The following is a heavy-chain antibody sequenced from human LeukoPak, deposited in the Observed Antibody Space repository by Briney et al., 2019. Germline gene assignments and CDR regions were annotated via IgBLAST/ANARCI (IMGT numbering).Heavy chain of an antibody. Sequence: GGSLRLSCAASGFTFCSYSMNWVRQAPGKGLEWVSSISSSSSYIYYADSVKGRFTISRDNAKNSLYLQMNSLRAEDTAVYYCAGYSSSLDAFDIWGQGTMVTVSS. CDR1: GFTFCSYS. D-gene: IGHD6-13*01. J-gene: IGHJ3*02. V-gene: IGHV3-21*01. CDR2: ISSSSSYI. CDR3: AGYSSSLDAFDI.